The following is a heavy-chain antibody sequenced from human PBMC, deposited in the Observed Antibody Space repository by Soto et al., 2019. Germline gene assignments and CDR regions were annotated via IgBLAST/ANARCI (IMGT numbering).Heavy chain of an antibody. CDR3: ARDTDGSGSYWPYYFDY. Sequence: GGSLRLSCAASGFTSSSYEMNWVRQAPGKGLEWVSYISSSGSTIYFADSVKGRFTISRDNAKNSLYLQMNSLRAEDTAVYYCARDTDGSGSYWPYYFDYWGQGTLVTVSS. V-gene: IGHV3-48*03. J-gene: IGHJ4*02. D-gene: IGHD3-10*01. CDR1: GFTSSSYE. CDR2: ISSSGSTI.